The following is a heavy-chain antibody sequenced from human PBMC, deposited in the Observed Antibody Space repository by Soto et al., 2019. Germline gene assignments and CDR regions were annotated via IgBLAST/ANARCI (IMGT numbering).Heavy chain of an antibody. CDR1: GVSFSGYY. D-gene: IGHD3-22*01. V-gene: IGHV4-34*01. J-gene: IGHJ4*02. CDR2: INHSGST. Sequence: SETLSLTCAVYGVSFSGYYWSWLRQPPGKGLEWIGEINHSGSTNYNPSLKSRVTISVDTSKNQFSLKLSSVTAADTAVYYCARNYYDSSGFPVQIYFDYWGQGTLVTVSS. CDR3: ARNYYDSSGFPVQIYFDY.